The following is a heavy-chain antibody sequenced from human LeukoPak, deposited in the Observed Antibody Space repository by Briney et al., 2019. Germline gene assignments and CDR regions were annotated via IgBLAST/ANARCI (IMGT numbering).Heavy chain of an antibody. CDR2: ISSSGSTI. Sequence: GRSLRLSCAASGFTFSSYGMNWVRQAPGKGLEWVSYISSSGSTIYYADSVKGRFTISRDNAKNSLYLQMNSLRAEDTAVYYCARIEYYYDSSGDYWGQGTLVTVSS. D-gene: IGHD3-22*01. V-gene: IGHV3-48*04. CDR3: ARIEYYYDSSGDY. J-gene: IGHJ4*02. CDR1: GFTFSSYG.